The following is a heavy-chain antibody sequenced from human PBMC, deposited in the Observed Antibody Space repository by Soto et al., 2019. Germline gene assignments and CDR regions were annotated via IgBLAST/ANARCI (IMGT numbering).Heavy chain of an antibody. D-gene: IGHD3-10*01. CDR3: ARGLGGYYGSGSYYYTYYDYHYVMDV. CDR1: GGSISSGGYY. J-gene: IGHJ6*02. CDR2: IYYSGST. Sequence: PSETLSLTCTVSGGSISSGGYYWSWLRQHPGKGLEWIGYIYYSGSTYYNPSLKSRVTISVDTSKNQFSLKLSSVTAADTAVYYCARGLGGYYGSGSYYYTYYDYHYVMDVWGQGTTVTVS. V-gene: IGHV4-31*03.